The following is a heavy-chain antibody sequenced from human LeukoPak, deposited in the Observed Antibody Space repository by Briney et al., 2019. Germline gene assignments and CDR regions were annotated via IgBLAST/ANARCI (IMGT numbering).Heavy chain of an antibody. CDR2: ISSSSSYI. CDR1: GFTFSSYS. CDR3: ARELGDYISPNYFDY. Sequence: PGGSLRLSCAASGFTFSSYSMNWVRQAPGKGLEWVSSISSSSSYIYYADSVKGRFTISRDNAKNSLYLQMNSLRAEDTAVYYCARELGDYISPNYFDYWGQGTLVTVSS. V-gene: IGHV3-21*01. D-gene: IGHD4-17*01. J-gene: IGHJ4*02.